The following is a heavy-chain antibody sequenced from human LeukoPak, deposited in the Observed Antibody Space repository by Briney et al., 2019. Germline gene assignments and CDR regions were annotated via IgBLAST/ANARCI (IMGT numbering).Heavy chain of an antibody. J-gene: IGHJ3*02. Sequence: SVKVSCMASGGTFSSYAISWVRQAPGQGLEWMGGIIPIFGTANYAQKFQGRVTISADKSTSTAYMEVSSLRSEDRAVYCCARGRITMVRGVYWHDAFVIWGQGTMVTVSS. CDR2: IIPIFGTA. CDR1: GGTFSSYA. D-gene: IGHD3-10*01. CDR3: ARGRITMVRGVYWHDAFVI. V-gene: IGHV1-69*06.